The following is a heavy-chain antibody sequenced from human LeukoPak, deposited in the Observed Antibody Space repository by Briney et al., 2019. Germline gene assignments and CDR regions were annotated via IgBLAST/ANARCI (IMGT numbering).Heavy chain of an antibody. J-gene: IGHJ4*02. D-gene: IGHD5-12*01. V-gene: IGHV1-69*13. CDR1: GYTFTSYD. CDR2: IIPIFGTA. CDR3: ARGVSGYDYHPGY. Sequence: GASVKVSCKASGYTFTSYDINWVRQATGQGLEWMGGIIPIFGTANYAQKFQGRVTITADESTSTAYMELSSLRSEDTAVYYCARGVSGYDYHPGYWGQGTLVTVSS.